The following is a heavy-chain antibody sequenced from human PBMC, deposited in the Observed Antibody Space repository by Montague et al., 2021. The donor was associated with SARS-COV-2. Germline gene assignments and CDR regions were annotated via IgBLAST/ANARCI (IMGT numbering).Heavy chain of an antibody. V-gene: IGHV4-59*01. J-gene: IGHJ6*02. CDR3: ARRGVVVIPAVVEYYYGMDV. D-gene: IGHD2-2*01. Sequence: SETLSLTCTVSGGSISSYYWNWIRQSPGKGLEWIGYINYSGSANYNPSLKSQVTISVDTSKNRLSLNLSSVTAADTAVYYCARRGVVVIPAVVEYYYGMDVWGQGTTVTVSS. CDR1: GGSISSYY. CDR2: INYSGSA.